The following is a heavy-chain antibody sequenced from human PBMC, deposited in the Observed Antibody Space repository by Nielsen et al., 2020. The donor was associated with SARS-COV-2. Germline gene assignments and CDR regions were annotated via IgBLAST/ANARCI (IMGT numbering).Heavy chain of an antibody. CDR2: INHSGST. CDR3: ARTGVGYCSGGSCYSGAYYYYYMDV. Sequence: SETLSLTCAVYGGSFSGYYWSWIRQPPGKGLEWIGEINHSGSTNYNPSLKSRVTISVDTSKNQFSLKLSSVTAADTAVYYCARTGVGYCSGGSCYSGAYYYYYMDVWGKGTTVTVSS. CDR1: GGSFSGYY. J-gene: IGHJ6*03. D-gene: IGHD2-15*01. V-gene: IGHV4-34*01.